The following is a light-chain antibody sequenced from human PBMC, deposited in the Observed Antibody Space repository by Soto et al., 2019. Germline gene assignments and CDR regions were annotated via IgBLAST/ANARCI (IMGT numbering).Light chain of an antibody. J-gene: IGKJ1*01. Sequence: DIQMTQSPSSLSASVGDRVTITCRASQSISTYLNWYQQTLGKAPKLLIFAASNLQSGVPSRFNGSGSGTDFTLTVSSLQPEDFATYYCQESYTTPRAFGQGTKVDIK. CDR2: AAS. CDR1: QSISTY. CDR3: QESYTTPRA. V-gene: IGKV1-39*01.